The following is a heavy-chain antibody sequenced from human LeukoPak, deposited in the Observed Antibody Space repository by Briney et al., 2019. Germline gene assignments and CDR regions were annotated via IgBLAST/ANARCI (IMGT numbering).Heavy chain of an antibody. J-gene: IGHJ4*02. CDR2: ISSSSSTI. D-gene: IGHD3-22*01. CDR3: ARAPPYDSSGLLDY. CDR1: GFTFSDYY. V-gene: IGHV3-11*01. Sequence: GGSLRLSCAASGFTFSDYYMSWIRQAPGKGLEWVSYISSSSSTIYYADSVKGRFTISRDNAKKSLYLQMNTLRAEDTAVYYCARAPPYDSSGLLDYWGQGTLVTVSS.